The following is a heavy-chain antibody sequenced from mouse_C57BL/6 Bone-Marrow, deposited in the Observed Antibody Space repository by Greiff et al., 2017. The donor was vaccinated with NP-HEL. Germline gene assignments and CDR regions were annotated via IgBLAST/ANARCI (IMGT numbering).Heavy chain of an antibody. Sequence: EVQLQQSGAELVKPGASVKLSCTASGFHIKDYYMHWVKQRTEQGLEWIGRIDPEDGETKYATKFQGKATIPADTSYNTAYLQLSSLTSEDTAVYYCARGAEGMYFDVWGTGTTVTVSS. V-gene: IGHV14-2*01. J-gene: IGHJ1*03. D-gene: IGHD3-3*01. CDR1: GFHIKDYY. CDR3: ARGAEGMYFDV. CDR2: IDPEDGET.